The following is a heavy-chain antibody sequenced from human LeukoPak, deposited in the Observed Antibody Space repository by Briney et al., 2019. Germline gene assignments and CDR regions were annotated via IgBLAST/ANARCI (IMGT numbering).Heavy chain of an antibody. V-gene: IGHV4-34*01. D-gene: IGHD2-2*01. CDR2: INHSGST. CDR1: GGSFSGYY. J-gene: IGHJ4*02. CDR3: ARDFSPAAIRGAFDY. Sequence: PSETLSLTCAVYGGSFSGYYWSWIRQPPGKGLEWIGEINHSGSTNYNPSLKSRVTISVDTSKKQFSLKLSSVTAADTAVYYCARDFSPAAIRGAFDYWGRGTLVTVSS.